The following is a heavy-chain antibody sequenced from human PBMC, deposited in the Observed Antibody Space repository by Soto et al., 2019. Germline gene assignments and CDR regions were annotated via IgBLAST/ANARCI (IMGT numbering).Heavy chain of an antibody. CDR1: GFTFRSFT. CDR2: ISSNSAYI. D-gene: IGHD6-13*01. CDR3: ARDASRDSSARGWFDP. Sequence: GGSLRLSCAASGFTFRSFTMNWVRQAPGKGLEWVSTISSNSAYICYTDALRGRFTISRDNAKNSLHLQMNSLRAEDTAVYYCARDASRDSSARGWFDPWGPGTLVTVSS. V-gene: IGHV3-21*01. J-gene: IGHJ5*02.